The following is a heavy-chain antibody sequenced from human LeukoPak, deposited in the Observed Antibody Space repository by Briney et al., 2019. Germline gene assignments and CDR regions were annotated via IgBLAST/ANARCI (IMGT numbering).Heavy chain of an antibody. D-gene: IGHD3-10*01. CDR2: IYVGDSDT. CDR3: ARLEDGSGSYYNYDY. V-gene: IGHV5-51*01. CDR1: GYSFTRYW. Sequence: GESLKISCKGSGYSFTRYWIAWVRQMPGKGLEWMGIIYVGDSDTRYSPSFQGQVTISADKSISTAYLQWSSLKASDTAMYYCARLEDGSGSYYNYDYWGQGTLVTVSS. J-gene: IGHJ4*02.